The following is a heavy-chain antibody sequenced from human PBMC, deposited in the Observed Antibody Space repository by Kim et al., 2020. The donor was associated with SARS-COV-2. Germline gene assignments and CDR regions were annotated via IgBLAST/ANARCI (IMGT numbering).Heavy chain of an antibody. CDR3: AREVGHKYYFDN. D-gene: IGHD1-26*01. CDR2: ILYDGTGT. V-gene: IGHV3-30*04. Sequence: GGSLRLSCAASGFTFTNHPMHWVRQAPGKGLEWLAIILYDGTGTNYADSVKGRFTISRDNPKKTVYLQLNSLRVENTAIYYCAREVGHKYYFDNWGQGTLVTVSS. J-gene: IGHJ4*02. CDR1: GFTFTNHP.